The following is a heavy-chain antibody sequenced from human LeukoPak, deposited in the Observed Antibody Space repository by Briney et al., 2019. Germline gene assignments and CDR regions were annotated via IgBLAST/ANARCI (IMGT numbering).Heavy chain of an antibody. CDR2: MNPNSGNT. CDR1: GYTFTSYD. V-gene: IGHV1-8*03. J-gene: IGHJ6*03. D-gene: IGHD6-13*01. Sequence: ASVKVSCKASGYTFTSYDINWVRQATGQGLEWMGWMNPNSGNTGYAQKFQGRVTITRNTSISTAYMELSRLRSDDTAVYYCARTGSSWYLGYYYYMDVWGKGTTVTVSS. CDR3: ARTGSSWYLGYYYYMDV.